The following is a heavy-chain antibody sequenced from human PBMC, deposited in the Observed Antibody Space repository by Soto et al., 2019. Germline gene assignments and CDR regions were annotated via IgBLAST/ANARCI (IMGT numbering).Heavy chain of an antibody. CDR2: IYYSGGT. D-gene: IGHD3-22*01. J-gene: IGHJ4*02. Sequence: SETLSLTCTVSGGSISSGDYYWSWIRQPPGKGLEWIGYIYYSGGTYYNPSLKSRVTISVDTSKNQFSLKLSSVTAADTAVYYCARTYYYDSSGHYPLGYWGQGSLVIVSS. CDR1: GGSISSGDYY. V-gene: IGHV4-30-4*01. CDR3: ARTYYYDSSGHYPLGY.